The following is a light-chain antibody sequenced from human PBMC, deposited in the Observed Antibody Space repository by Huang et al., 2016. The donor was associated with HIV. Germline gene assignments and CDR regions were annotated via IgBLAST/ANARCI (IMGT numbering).Light chain of an antibody. Sequence: EIVLTQSPGTLSLSPGERATLSCRASQSVSSSYLAWYQQKPGQAPRLLMYGASTRPSGIPGRFSGSGSGTDFTLAISRLEPEDFAVYYCHHYGSSPQTFGQGTKVEIK. CDR3: HHYGSSPQT. J-gene: IGKJ1*01. V-gene: IGKV3-20*01. CDR2: GAS. CDR1: QSVSSSY.